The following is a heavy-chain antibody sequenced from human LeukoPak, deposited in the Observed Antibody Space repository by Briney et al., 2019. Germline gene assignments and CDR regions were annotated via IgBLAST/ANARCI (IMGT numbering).Heavy chain of an antibody. D-gene: IGHD2-2*01. Sequence: GASVKVSCKASGYTFTSDAITWVRQAPGQGLEWLGWISVFNGNTKYAQILQGRVSMTTDTTASTAYMELRSLRSDDTAVYYCATSHGEHQLLYYFDQWGQGTLVTVSS. CDR3: ATSHGEHQLLYYFDQ. CDR1: GYTFTSDA. J-gene: IGHJ4*02. V-gene: IGHV1-18*01. CDR2: ISVFNGNT.